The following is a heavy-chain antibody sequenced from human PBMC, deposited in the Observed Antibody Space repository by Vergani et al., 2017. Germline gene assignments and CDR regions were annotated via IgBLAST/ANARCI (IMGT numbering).Heavy chain of an antibody. CDR1: GGSISSGDYY. D-gene: IGHD3-22*01. Sequence: QLQLQESGSGLVKPSQTLSLTCTVSGGSISSGDYYWSWIRQPPGKGLEWIGYIYYSGSTYYNPSLKSRVTISVDTSKNQFSLKLSSVTAADTAVYYCARGRSNTMIVVIRSLRGFDPWGQGTLVTVSS. CDR2: IYYSGST. V-gene: IGHV4-30-4*08. CDR3: ARGRSNTMIVVIRSLRGFDP. J-gene: IGHJ5*02.